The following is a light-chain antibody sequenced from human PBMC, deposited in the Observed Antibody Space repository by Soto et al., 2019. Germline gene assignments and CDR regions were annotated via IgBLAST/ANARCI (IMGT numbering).Light chain of an antibody. V-gene: IGKV2-30*01. CDR2: YLS. J-gene: IGKJ5*01. Sequence: DVVMTQSPLSMPVTLGQPASISCRSSPSLLYSDGNTFLSWSQQRPGQSPRRXXYYLSNRVSGVPDRFSASGSGTECTLTISGLLKEDGATYHGQQLNTLTFTFGQGTRLEIK. CDR3: QQLNTLTFT. CDR1: PSLLYSDGNTF.